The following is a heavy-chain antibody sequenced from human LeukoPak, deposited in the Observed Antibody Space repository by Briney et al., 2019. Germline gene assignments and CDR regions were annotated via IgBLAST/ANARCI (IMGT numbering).Heavy chain of an antibody. CDR3: ARTGNLWFGESHDAFDI. D-gene: IGHD3-10*01. J-gene: IGHJ3*02. V-gene: IGHV1-46*01. CDR1: GYTFTSYY. Sequence: ASVKVSCKASGYTFTSYYMHWVRQAPGQGLEWMGIINPSGGSTSYAQKFQGRVTITRNTSISTAYMELSSLRSEDTAVYYCARTGNLWFGESHDAFDIWGQGTMVTVSS. CDR2: INPSGGST.